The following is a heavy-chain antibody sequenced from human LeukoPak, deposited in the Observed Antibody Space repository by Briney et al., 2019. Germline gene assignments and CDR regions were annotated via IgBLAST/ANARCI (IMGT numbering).Heavy chain of an antibody. J-gene: IGHJ4*02. D-gene: IGHD6-13*01. CDR2: ISPDARTI. CDR3: VRGQATAWGLDY. Sequence: HPGGSLRLSCAASGFTFSSNWMHWVRQAPGKGLVWVSHISPDARTITYADFVKGRFTISRDNAKNTVYLQMNSLIAEDTALYYCVRGQATAWGLDYWGQGTLVTVSS. V-gene: IGHV3-74*01. CDR1: GFTFSSNW.